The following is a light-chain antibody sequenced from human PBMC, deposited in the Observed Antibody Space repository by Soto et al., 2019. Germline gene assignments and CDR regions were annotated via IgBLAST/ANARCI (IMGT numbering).Light chain of an antibody. CDR2: DVS. CDR1: SSNVGGYNY. V-gene: IGLV2-11*01. Sequence: ALTQPRSVSGSPGQSVTISCTGTSSNVGGYNYVSWYQQHPGKAPKLMIYDVSKRPSGVPDRFSGSKSGNTASLTISGLQAEDEADYYCCSYAGSYTSYVFGTGTKVTVL. J-gene: IGLJ1*01. CDR3: CSYAGSYTSYV.